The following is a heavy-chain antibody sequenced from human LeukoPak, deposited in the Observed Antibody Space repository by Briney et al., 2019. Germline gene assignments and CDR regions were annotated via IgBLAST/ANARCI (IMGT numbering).Heavy chain of an antibody. CDR1: GGSISSYY. J-gene: IGHJ6*03. CDR3: ARLGRYNWNDGRLGFYYYYYYMDV. Sequence: SETLSLTCTVSGGSISSYYWSWIRQPPGKGLEGMGYIYTSGSTNYNPSLKSRVTISVDTSKNQFSLKLSYVTAADTAVYYCARLGRYNWNDGRLGFYYYYYYMDVWGKGTTVTVSS. D-gene: IGHD1-1*01. CDR2: IYTSGST. V-gene: IGHV4-4*09.